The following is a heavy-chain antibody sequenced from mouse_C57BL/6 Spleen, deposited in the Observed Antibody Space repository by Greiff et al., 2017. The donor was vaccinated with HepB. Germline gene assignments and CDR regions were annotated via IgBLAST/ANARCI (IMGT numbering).Heavy chain of an antibody. Sequence: VQLQQPGAELVRPGSSVKLSCKASGYTFTSYWMDWVKQRPGQGLEWIGNIYPSDSETHYNQKFKDKATLTVDKSSSTAYMQLSSLTSEDSAVYYCAREDYYGSRGWFAYWGQGTLVTVSA. CDR1: GYTFTSYW. J-gene: IGHJ3*01. CDR3: AREDYYGSRGWFAY. V-gene: IGHV1-61*01. D-gene: IGHD1-1*01. CDR2: IYPSDSET.